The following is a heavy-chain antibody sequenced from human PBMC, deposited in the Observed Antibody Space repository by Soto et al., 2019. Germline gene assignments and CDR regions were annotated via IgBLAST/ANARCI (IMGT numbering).Heavy chain of an antibody. CDR2: TYYRSKWYN. Sequence: PSHTLSLTCAISGDSVSSNSAAWNWIRQSPSRGLEWLGRTYYRSKWYNDYAVSVKSRITINPDTSKNQFSLQLNSVTPEDTAVYSCARFGIAPRPVGALVYYYGMDVWGKGTTVTVSS. CDR1: GDSVSSNSAA. CDR3: ARFGIAPRPVGALVYYYGMDV. V-gene: IGHV6-1*01. D-gene: IGHD6-6*01. J-gene: IGHJ6*04.